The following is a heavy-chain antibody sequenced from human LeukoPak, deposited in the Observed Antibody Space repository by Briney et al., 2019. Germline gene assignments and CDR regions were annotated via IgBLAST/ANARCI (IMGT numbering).Heavy chain of an antibody. V-gene: IGHV1-24*01. CDR1: GYTLTEFS. J-gene: IGHJ4*02. CDR2: FDPEDGEP. D-gene: IGHD3-9*01. CDR3: ATDIILTGYSWGY. Sequence: ASVKVSCKVSGYTLTEFSMHWVRQAPGKGLEWMGGFDPEDGEPIYAQKFQGRVTMTEDTSTDTAYMELSSLRSEDTAVYYCATDIILTGYSWGYWGQGTLVTVSS.